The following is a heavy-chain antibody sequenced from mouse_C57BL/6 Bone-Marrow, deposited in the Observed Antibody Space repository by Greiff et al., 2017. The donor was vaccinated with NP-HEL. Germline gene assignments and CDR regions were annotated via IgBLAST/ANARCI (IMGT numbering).Heavy chain of an antibody. V-gene: IGHV1-39*01. D-gene: IGHD2-3*01. CDR2: INPNYGTT. CDR1: GYSFTDYN. Sequence: VQLKESGPELVKPGASVKISCKASGYSFTDYNMNWVKQSNGKSLEWIGVINPNYGTTSYNQKFKGKATLTVDQSSSTAYMQLNSLTSEDSAVYYCARFPLIYDGYYVHAMDYWGQGTSVTVSS. CDR3: ARFPLIYDGYYVHAMDY. J-gene: IGHJ4*01.